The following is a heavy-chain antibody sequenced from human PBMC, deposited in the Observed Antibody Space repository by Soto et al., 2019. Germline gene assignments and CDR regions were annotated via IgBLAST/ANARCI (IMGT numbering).Heavy chain of an antibody. Sequence: GGSLRRSCAASGFTFSSYSMNWVRQAPGKGLEWVSSISSSSSYIYYADSVKGRFTISRDNAKNSLYLQMNSLRAEDTAVYYCARDYDFWSGPYYYYMDVWGKGTTVTVSS. D-gene: IGHD3-3*01. J-gene: IGHJ6*03. V-gene: IGHV3-21*01. CDR3: ARDYDFWSGPYYYYMDV. CDR1: GFTFSSYS. CDR2: ISSSSSYI.